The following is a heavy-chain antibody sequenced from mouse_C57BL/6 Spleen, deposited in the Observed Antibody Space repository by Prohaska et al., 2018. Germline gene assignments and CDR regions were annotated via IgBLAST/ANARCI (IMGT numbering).Heavy chain of an antibody. D-gene: IGHD3-2*02. J-gene: IGHJ3*01. CDR1: GYTFTSYW. CDR2: IDPSDSYT. V-gene: IGHV1-69*01. CDR3: ARGGAQATAWFAY. Sequence: QVQLQQPGAELVMPGASVKLSCKASGYTFTSYWMHWVKQRPGQGLEWIGEIDPSDSYTNYNQKFKGKATLTVDKTSSTAYMQLSSLTSEDSAVYYCARGGAQATAWFAYWGQGTLVTVSA.